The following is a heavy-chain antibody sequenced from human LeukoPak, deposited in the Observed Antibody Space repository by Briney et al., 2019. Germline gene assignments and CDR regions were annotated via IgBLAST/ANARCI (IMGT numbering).Heavy chain of an antibody. CDR2: IIPILGIA. CDR3: ARDNQWELPNQRNWFDP. D-gene: IGHD1-26*01. CDR1: GGTFSSYA. V-gene: IGHV1-69*04. J-gene: IGHJ5*02. Sequence: SVKVSCKASGGTFSSYAISWVRQAPGQGLEWMGRIIPILGIANYAQKFQGRVTITADKSTSTAYMELSSLRSEDTAVYYCARDNQWELPNQRNWFDPWGQGTLVTVSS.